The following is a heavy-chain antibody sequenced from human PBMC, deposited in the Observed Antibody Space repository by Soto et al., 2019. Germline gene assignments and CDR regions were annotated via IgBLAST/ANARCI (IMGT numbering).Heavy chain of an antibody. CDR1: GYTFSTSG. V-gene: IGHV1-18*01. CDR3: ARAGAAPYYYYGMDV. J-gene: IGHJ6*02. Sequence: QVQLVQSGAEVRKPGASVKVSCKASGYTFSTSGMSWLRQAPGQGLEWMGWSSTYKGDTNDAPKFQDRVTMTYDTSTSTVYMQLRSLSSDDTPVYYCARAGAAPYYYYGMDVWGHGTRVTVSS. CDR2: SSTYKGDT. D-gene: IGHD2-15*01.